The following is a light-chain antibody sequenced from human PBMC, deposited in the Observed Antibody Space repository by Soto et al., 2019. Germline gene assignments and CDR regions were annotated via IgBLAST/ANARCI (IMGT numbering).Light chain of an antibody. CDR2: LEGSGSY. CDR3: ETWDSNIRV. CDR1: SGHSSYI. J-gene: IGLJ1*01. Sequence: QPVLTQSSSASASLGSSVKLTCTLSSGHSSYIIAWHQQQPGKAPRYLMKLEGSGSYNKGSGVPDRFSGSSSGADRYLTISNLQFEDEADYYCETWDSNIRVFGTGTKLTVL. V-gene: IGLV4-60*02.